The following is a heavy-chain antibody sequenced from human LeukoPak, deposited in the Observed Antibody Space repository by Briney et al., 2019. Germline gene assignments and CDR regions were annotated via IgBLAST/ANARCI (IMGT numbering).Heavy chain of an antibody. D-gene: IGHD1-7*01. V-gene: IGHV1-69*06. Sequence: SVKVSCKASGGTFSSYAISWVRQAPGQGLEWMGGIIPIFGTANYAQKFQGRVTITADKSTSTAYMELSSLRAEDTAVYYCAKDRRWDWNYSIIDYWGQGTLVTVSS. CDR1: GGTFSSYA. J-gene: IGHJ4*02. CDR3: AKDRRWDWNYSIIDY. CDR2: IIPIFGTA.